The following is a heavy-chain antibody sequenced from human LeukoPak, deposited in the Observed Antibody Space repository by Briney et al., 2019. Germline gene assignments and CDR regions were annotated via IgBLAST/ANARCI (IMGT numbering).Heavy chain of an antibody. CDR2: INHSGST. V-gene: IGHV4-34*01. J-gene: IGHJ6*02. CDR3: ARQGPTKHNGIAARRQTRFYYYGMDV. D-gene: IGHD6-6*01. Sequence: SETLSLTCAVYGGSFSGYYWSWIRQPPGKGLEWIGEINHSGSTNYNPSLKSRVTISVDTSKNQFSLKLSSVTAADTAVYYCARQGPTKHNGIAARRQTRFYYYGMDVWGQGTTVTVSS. CDR1: GGSFSGYY.